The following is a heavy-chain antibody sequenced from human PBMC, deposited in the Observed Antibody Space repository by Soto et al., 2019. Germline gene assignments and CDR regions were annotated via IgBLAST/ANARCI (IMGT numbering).Heavy chain of an antibody. Sequence: DVQLVESGGGLVKPGGSLRLSCVASGPTFSTYGMNWIRQTPGKGLEWVSSITSSGSYIHYADSVQGRFTVSRDNAKNSVYLQRNGLRGEDTAVYFCARDVSAGSSTSNWGQGTLVTVSS. CDR3: ARDVSAGSSTSN. D-gene: IGHD2-2*01. J-gene: IGHJ4*02. CDR2: ITSSGSYI. V-gene: IGHV3-21*01. CDR1: GPTFSTYG.